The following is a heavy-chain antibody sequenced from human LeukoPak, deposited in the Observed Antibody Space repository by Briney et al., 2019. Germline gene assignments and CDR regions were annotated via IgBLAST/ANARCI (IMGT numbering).Heavy chain of an antibody. J-gene: IGHJ5*02. V-gene: IGHV4-59*01. D-gene: IGHD5-18*01. CDR1: AGSMTNLY. CDR2: IYDSGST. CDR3: ARGYSYGSCFDP. Sequence: SETLSLTCSVSAGSMTNLYWTWIRQPPGKGLEWIGDIYDSGSTRYNTSLESRVTISVDTSKNQFSLKLSSVTAADTAVYYCARGYSYGSCFDPWGQGTLVTVSS.